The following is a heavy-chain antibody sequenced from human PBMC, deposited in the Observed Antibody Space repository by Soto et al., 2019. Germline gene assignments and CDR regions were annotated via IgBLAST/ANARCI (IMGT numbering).Heavy chain of an antibody. V-gene: IGHV4-30-4*01. CDR2: IYYSGST. CDR3: ARDLFRDGMDV. CDR1: GGSISSGDYY. Sequence: PSETLSLTCTVSGGSISSGDYYWSWIRQPPGKGLEWIGYIYYSGSTYYNPSLKSRVTISVDTSKNQFSLKLSSVTAADTAVYYCARDLFRDGMDVWGQGTTVTVSS. D-gene: IGHD2-21*01. J-gene: IGHJ6*02.